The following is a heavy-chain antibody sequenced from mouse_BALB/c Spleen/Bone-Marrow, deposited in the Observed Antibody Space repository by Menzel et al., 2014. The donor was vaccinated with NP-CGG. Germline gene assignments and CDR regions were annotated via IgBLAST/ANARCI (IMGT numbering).Heavy chain of an antibody. D-gene: IGHD1-1*01. CDR3: VREDYGRGFAY. J-gene: IGHJ3*01. V-gene: IGHV10-3*03. CDR1: GFTFNTYA. CDR2: IRSKSNNYAT. Sequence: DVHLVESGGGLVQPKGSLKLSCAASGFTFNTYAMHWVCRAPGKGLEWVARIRSKSNNYATYYADSVKDRFTISRDDSLSMLYLQMNNLKTEDTAMYYCVREDYGRGFAYWGQGTLVTVSA.